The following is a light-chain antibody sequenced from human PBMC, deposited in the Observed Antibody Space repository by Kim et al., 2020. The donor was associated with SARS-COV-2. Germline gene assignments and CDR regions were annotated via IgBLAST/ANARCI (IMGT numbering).Light chain of an antibody. CDR2: GNS. V-gene: IGLV1-40*01. CDR1: SSNIGAGYD. CDR3: QSYDSSLSGVV. Sequence: RVTISCTGSSSNIGAGYDVHWYQQLPGTAPKLLIYGNSNRPSGVPDRFSGSKSGTSASLAITGLQAEDEADYYCQSYDSSLSGVVFGGGTQLDRP. J-gene: IGLJ2*01.